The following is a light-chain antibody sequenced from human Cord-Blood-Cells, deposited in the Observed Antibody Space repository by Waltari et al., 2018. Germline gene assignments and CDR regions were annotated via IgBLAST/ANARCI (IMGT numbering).Light chain of an antibody. CDR1: SSDVGSYNL. V-gene: IGLV2-23*01. CDR2: WGS. J-gene: IGLJ3*02. CDR3: CSYAGSSTYWV. Sequence: QSALTQPASVSGSPGQSITISCTGTSSDVGSYNLVSWYQQHPGKAPNLMIYWGSKRPSGVSNRFSGSKSGNTASLTISGLQAEDEADYYCCSYAGSSTYWVFGGGTKLTVL.